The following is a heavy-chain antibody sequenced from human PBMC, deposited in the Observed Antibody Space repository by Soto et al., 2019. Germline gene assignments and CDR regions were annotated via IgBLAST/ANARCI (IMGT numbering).Heavy chain of an antibody. Sequence: GGSLRLSCAASGFTFDDYAMHWVRQAPGKGLEWVSGISWNSGSIGYADSVKGRFTISRDNAKNSLYLQMNSLRAEDTALYYCAKDGKIDYGDVRGDYFDYWGQGTLVTVSS. CDR2: ISWNSGSI. CDR1: GFTFDDYA. D-gene: IGHD4-17*01. J-gene: IGHJ4*02. CDR3: AKDGKIDYGDVRGDYFDY. V-gene: IGHV3-9*01.